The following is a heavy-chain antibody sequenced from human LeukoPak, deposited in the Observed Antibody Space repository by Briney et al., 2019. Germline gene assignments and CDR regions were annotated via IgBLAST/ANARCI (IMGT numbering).Heavy chain of an antibody. CDR3: ARGVNLYYYYYYMGV. D-gene: IGHD1-14*01. J-gene: IGHJ6*03. CDR2: IYYSGST. CDR1: GGSISSYY. Sequence: SETLSLTCTVSGGSISSYYWSWIRQPPGKGLEWIGYIYYSGSTNYNPSLKSRVTISVDTSKNQFSLKLSSVTAADTAVYYCARGVNLYYYYYYMGVWGKGTTVTVSS. V-gene: IGHV4-59*01.